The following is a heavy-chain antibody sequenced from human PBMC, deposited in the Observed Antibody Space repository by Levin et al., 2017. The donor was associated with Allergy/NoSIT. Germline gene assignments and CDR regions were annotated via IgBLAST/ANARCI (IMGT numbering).Heavy chain of an antibody. V-gene: IGHV4-34*01. CDR2: INHSGST. Sequence: PSETLSLTCAVYGGSFSGYYWSWIRQPPGKGLEWIGEINHSGSTNYNPSLKSRVTISVDTSKNQFSLKLSSVTAADTAVYYCARFRMKKWFDPWGQGTLVTVSS. CDR3: ARFRMKKWFDP. J-gene: IGHJ5*02. CDR1: GGSFSGYY.